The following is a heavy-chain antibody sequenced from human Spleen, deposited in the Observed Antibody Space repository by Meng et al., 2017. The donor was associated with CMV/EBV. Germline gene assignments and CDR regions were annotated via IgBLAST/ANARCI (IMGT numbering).Heavy chain of an antibody. Sequence: GGSLRLSCAASGFTYSNYAMSWVRQAPGKGLEWVSTISGSGVKTYYADSMKGRFTISRDNSKDTLYLQMDSLRVEDTAVYYCARDAGIAWPFDYWGQGTPVTVSS. J-gene: IGHJ4*02. CDR2: ISGSGVKT. CDR1: GFTYSNYA. D-gene: IGHD2-21*01. V-gene: IGHV3-23*01. CDR3: ARDAGIAWPFDY.